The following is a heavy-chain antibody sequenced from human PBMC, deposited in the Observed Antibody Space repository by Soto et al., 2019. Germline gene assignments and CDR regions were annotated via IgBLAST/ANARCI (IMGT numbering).Heavy chain of an antibody. CDR2: ISSSSSTI. Sequence: LSLTCAASGFTFSSYSMNWVRQAPGKGLEWVSYISSSSSTIYYADSVKGRFTISRDNAKNSLYLQMNSLRDEDTAVYYCARDYCSSTSCYLYYYYGMDVWGQGTTVTVSS. CDR3: ARDYCSSTSCYLYYYYGMDV. D-gene: IGHD2-2*01. V-gene: IGHV3-48*02. J-gene: IGHJ6*02. CDR1: GFTFSSYS.